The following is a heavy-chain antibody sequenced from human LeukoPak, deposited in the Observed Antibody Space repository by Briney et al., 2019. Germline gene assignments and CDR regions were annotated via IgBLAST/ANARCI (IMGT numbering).Heavy chain of an antibody. Sequence: GGSLRLSCAASGFTVSSNYMSWVRQAPGKGLEWVAYISSGSATIHYADSVKGRFTISRDSAKNSVYLQMISLRAEDTAIYYCAREGSYSAFDYWGQGTLVTVSS. CDR2: ISSGSATI. J-gene: IGHJ4*02. CDR1: GFTVSSNY. V-gene: IGHV3-48*04. CDR3: AREGSYSAFDY. D-gene: IGHD1-26*01.